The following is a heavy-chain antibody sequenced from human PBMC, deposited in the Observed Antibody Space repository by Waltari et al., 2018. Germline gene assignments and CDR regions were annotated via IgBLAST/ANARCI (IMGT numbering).Heavy chain of an antibody. Sequence: QVLLQQWGAGLLKPSETLSLSCAVHGGSSFSAYFWNWVRQVPGKGLEWIGEITDRGLTNYHPALKSRATISVDTSRNQFSLTLTSVTAADTALYYCARSAAIVVRGRYFQYWGQGTLVTVSS. CDR1: GGSSFSAYF. CDR3: ARSAAIVVRGRYFQY. D-gene: IGHD3-10*01. CDR2: ITDRGLT. V-gene: IGHV4-34*02. J-gene: IGHJ1*01.